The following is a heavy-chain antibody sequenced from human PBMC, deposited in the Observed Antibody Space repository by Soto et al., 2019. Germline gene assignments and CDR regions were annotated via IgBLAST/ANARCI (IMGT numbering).Heavy chain of an antibody. V-gene: IGHV4-4*07. D-gene: IGHD2-21*01. J-gene: IGHJ5*02. CDR2: IYASGST. Sequence: SETLSLTCNVSDDSLSTYYWSWIRQPAGKGLEWIGRIYASGSTNYNPSLKGRVSMSVDTSKKQFSLKMISVTAADTAMYYCARSAIPRGGWFSPCGQGVLVTVSS. CDR3: ARSAIPRGGWFSP. CDR1: DDSLSTYY.